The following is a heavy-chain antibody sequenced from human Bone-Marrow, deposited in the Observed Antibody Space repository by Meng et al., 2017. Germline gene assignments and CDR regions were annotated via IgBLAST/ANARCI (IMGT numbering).Heavy chain of an antibody. CDR3: ARGGFGELLRRWFDP. J-gene: IGHJ5*02. V-gene: IGHV5-51*01. CDR2: IYPGDSDT. CDR1: GGTFSSYT. Sequence: KVSCKASGGTFSSYTISWVRQAPGQGLEWMGIIYPGDSDTRYSPSFQGQVTISADKSISTAYLQWSSLKASDTAMYYCARGGFGELLRRWFDPWGQGTLVTVSS. D-gene: IGHD3-10*01.